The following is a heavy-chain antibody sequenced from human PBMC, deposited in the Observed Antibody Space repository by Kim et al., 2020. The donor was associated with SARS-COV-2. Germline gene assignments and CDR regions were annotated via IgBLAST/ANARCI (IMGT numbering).Heavy chain of an antibody. V-gene: IGHV5-10-1*01. CDR1: GYSFTSYW. D-gene: IGHD3-10*01. Sequence: GESLKISCKGSGYSFTSYWISWVRQMPGKGLEWMGRIDPSDSYTNYSPSFQGHVTISADKSISTAYLQWSSLKASDTAMYYCARRSYYYGSGSYDFYYYYGMDVWGQGTTVTVSS. CDR3: ARRSYYYGSGSYDFYYYYGMDV. J-gene: IGHJ6*02. CDR2: IDPSDSYT.